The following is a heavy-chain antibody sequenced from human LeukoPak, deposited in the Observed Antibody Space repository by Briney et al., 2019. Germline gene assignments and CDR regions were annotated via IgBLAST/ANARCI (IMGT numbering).Heavy chain of an antibody. J-gene: IGHJ4*02. D-gene: IGHD3-10*01. CDR1: GFTFSSYW. CDR3: AKDGNFRVPGED. Sequence: GGSLRLSCAASGFTFSSYWMFWARQAPGKGLEWVAFIRYDGSNTYYADSVKGRFTISRDDSKDTLFLQLNSLKSDDTAVYYCAKDGNFRVPGEDWGQGTLVTVPS. CDR2: IRYDGSNT. V-gene: IGHV3-30*02.